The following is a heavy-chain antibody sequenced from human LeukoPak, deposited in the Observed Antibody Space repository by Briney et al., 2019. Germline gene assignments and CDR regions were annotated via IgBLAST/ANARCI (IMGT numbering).Heavy chain of an antibody. CDR2: IYHSGST. V-gene: IGHV4-38-2*02. D-gene: IGHD3-3*01. J-gene: IGHJ3*02. CDR1: GYSISSGYY. CDR3: ARVFQGYDFWSGYTKSPDAFDI. Sequence: SETLPLTCTVSGYSISSGYYWGWIRQPPGKGLEWIGSIYHSGSTYYNPSLKSRVTISVDTSKNQFSLKLSSVTAADTAVYYCARVFQGYDFWSGYTKSPDAFDIWGQGTMVTVSS.